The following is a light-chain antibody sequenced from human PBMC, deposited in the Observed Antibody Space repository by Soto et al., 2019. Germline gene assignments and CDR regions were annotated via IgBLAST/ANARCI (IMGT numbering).Light chain of an antibody. CDR3: QQYNSYWT. V-gene: IGKV1-5*01. Sequence: DIQMPQSPSTLSASVGDRVTIPCRASQSISSWLAWYQQKPGKAPKLLIYDASSLEGGVPSRFSGSGSGTEFTLTISSLQPDDFATYYCQQYNSYWTFGQGTKVAIK. CDR1: QSISSW. J-gene: IGKJ1*01. CDR2: DAS.